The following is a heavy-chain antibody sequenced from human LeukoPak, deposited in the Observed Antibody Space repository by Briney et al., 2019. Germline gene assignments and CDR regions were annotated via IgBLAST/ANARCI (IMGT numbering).Heavy chain of an antibody. CDR1: RFTFGDYA. Sequence: GGSLRLSCTASRFTFGDYAMSWFRHAPGKGREGVGFIRSKVYAGTTEYAASVKGRFTISRDDSKRIAYLQMNSLKSEATAVYYCVRYSGDADYWGQGTLVTVSS. D-gene: IGHD5-12*01. V-gene: IGHV3-49*03. CDR2: IRSKVYAGTT. J-gene: IGHJ4*02. CDR3: VRYSGDADY.